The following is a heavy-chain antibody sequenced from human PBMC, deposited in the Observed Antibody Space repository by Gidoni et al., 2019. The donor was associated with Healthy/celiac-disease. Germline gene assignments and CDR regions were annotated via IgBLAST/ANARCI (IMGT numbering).Heavy chain of an antibody. Sequence: QLQLQESGPGLVKPSETLSLTCTVSGGSISSSSYYWGWIRQPPGKGLEWIGSIYYSGSTYYNPSLKSRVTISVDTSKNQFSLKLSSVTAADTAVYYCAREVRSGDYVVYYYYGMDVWGQGTTVTVSS. V-gene: IGHV4-39*02. CDR1: GGSISSSSYY. J-gene: IGHJ6*02. D-gene: IGHD4-17*01. CDR3: AREVRSGDYVVYYYYGMDV. CDR2: IYYSGST.